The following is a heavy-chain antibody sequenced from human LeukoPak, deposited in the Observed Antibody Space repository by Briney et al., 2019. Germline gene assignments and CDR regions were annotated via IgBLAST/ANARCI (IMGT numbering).Heavy chain of an antibody. CDR2: INPNSGAT. J-gene: IGHJ5*02. CDR3: ARKYDILTGNDNWFDP. D-gene: IGHD3-9*01. V-gene: IGHV1-2*02. Sequence: GASVKVSCKASGYTFTSYDINWVRQATGQGLEWMGWINPNSGATKYAQKFQGRVTMTRDTSISTGYMELSRLRSDDTAVYYCARKYDILTGNDNWFDPWGQGTLVTVSS. CDR1: GYTFTSYD.